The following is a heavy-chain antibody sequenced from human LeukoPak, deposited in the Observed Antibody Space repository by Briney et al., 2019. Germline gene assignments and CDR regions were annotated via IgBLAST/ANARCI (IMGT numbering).Heavy chain of an antibody. CDR2: ITSTSSYM. V-gene: IGHV3-21*01. D-gene: IGHD2-8*02. CDR3: ARDESTGHVSL. CDR1: GFTFNTYS. Sequence: KPGGSLRLSCAASGFTFNTYSTIWVRQAPGKGLEWVSYITSTSSYMYYADSVKGRFTISRDNAKNSLYLQMNSLRAEDTAVYYCARDESTGHVSLWGQGTLVIVSS. J-gene: IGHJ4*02.